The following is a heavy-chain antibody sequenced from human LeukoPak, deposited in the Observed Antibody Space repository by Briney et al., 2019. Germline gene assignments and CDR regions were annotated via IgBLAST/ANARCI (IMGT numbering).Heavy chain of an antibody. V-gene: IGHV4-38-2*02. Sequence: KASETLSLTCTVSGYSISSGYYWGWIRQPPGKGLEWIGSIYHSGSTYYNPSLKSRVTISVDTSKNQFSLKLSSVTAADTAVYYCARARGWYWYFDYWGQGTLVTVSS. CDR1: GYSISSGYY. CDR3: ARARGWYWYFDY. J-gene: IGHJ4*02. D-gene: IGHD6-19*01. CDR2: IYHSGST.